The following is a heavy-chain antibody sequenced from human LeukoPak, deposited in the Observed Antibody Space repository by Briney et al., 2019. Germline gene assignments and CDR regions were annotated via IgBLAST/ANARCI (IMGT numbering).Heavy chain of an antibody. V-gene: IGHV3-21*01. CDR1: GFTFSSYS. D-gene: IGHD5-12*01. Sequence: PVGSLRLSCAASGFTFSSYSMNWVRQAPGKGLEWVSSISNSSSYIYYAGSVKGRFTISRDNAKNSLYLQMNSLRAEDTAVYYCARVDIVATIHFDYWGQGTLVTVSS. J-gene: IGHJ4*02. CDR2: ISNSSSYI. CDR3: ARVDIVATIHFDY.